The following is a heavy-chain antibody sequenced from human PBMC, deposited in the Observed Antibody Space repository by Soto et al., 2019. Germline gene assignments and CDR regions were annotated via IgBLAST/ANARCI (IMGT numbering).Heavy chain of an antibody. CDR1: GFTFSSYG. CDR2: ISYDGSNK. J-gene: IGHJ4*02. Sequence: QVQLVESGGGVVQPGRSLRLSCAASGFTFSSYGMHWVRQAPGKGLEWVAVISYDGSNKYYADSVKGRFTISRDNSKNTLYLQMNSLRAEDTAVYYCAKGGSSLSDYWGQGTLVTVSS. D-gene: IGHD3-16*01. CDR3: AKGGSSLSDY. V-gene: IGHV3-30*18.